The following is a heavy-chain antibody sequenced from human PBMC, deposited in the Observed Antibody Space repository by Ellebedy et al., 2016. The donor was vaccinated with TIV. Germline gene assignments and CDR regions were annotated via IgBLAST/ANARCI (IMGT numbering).Heavy chain of an antibody. D-gene: IGHD3-22*01. CDR2: MNPNSGNT. J-gene: IGHJ3*02. CDR1: GYTFTSYD. CDR3: ASSYDSSGYYRPEKRDAFDI. Sequence: AASVKVSCKASGYTFTSYDINWVRQATGQGLEWMGWMNPNSGNTGYAQKFQGRVTMTRNTSISTAYMELSSLRSEDTAVYYCASSYDSSGYYRPEKRDAFDIWGQGTMVTVSS. V-gene: IGHV1-8*01.